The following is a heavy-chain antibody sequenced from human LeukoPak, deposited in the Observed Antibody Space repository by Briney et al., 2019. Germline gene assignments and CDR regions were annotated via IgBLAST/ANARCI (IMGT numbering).Heavy chain of an antibody. D-gene: IGHD6-13*01. CDR1: GGSISSGGYY. V-gene: IGHV4-31*03. CDR2: VYYSGST. CDR3: AVFSSSWRNFDY. Sequence: PSETLSLTCTVSGGSISSGGYYWSWIRQHPGKGLEWIGYVYYSGSTYYNPSLKSRVTISVDTSKNQFSLKLSSVTAADTAVYYCAVFSSSWRNFDYWGQGTLVTVSS. J-gene: IGHJ4*02.